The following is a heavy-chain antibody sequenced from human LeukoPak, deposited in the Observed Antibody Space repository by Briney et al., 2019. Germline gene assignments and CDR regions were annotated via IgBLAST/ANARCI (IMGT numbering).Heavy chain of an antibody. CDR1: GYTFTSYG. CDR2: ISAYNGNT. D-gene: IGHD3-16*02. CDR3: ARDGCDYVWRSYRTYYFDY. J-gene: IGHJ4*02. Sequence: ASVKVSCKASGYTFTSYGISWVRQAPGQGLEWMGWISAYNGNTNYAQKLQGRVTMTTDTSTSTAYMELRSLRSDDTAVYYCARDGCDYVWRSYRTYYFDYWGQGTLVTVSS. V-gene: IGHV1-18*01.